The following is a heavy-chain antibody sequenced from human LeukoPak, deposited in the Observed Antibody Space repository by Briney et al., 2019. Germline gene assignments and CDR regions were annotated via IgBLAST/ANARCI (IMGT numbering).Heavy chain of an antibody. V-gene: IGHV3-66*01. CDR1: GFTVSSNY. Sequence: GGSLRLSCAASGFTVSSNYMSWVRQAPGKGLEWVSVIYSGGSTYYADSVKGRFTISRDNSKNTLYLQMNSLRAEDTAVYYCARARRGSYYFDYWGQGTLATVSS. J-gene: IGHJ4*02. D-gene: IGHD1-26*01. CDR2: IYSGGST. CDR3: ARARRGSYYFDY.